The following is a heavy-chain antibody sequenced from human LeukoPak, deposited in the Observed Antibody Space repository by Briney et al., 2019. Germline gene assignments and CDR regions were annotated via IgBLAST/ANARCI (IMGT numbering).Heavy chain of an antibody. J-gene: IGHJ6*02. CDR3: AKAATYYDISTDLYYYYGMDV. CDR1: GFTFSDYY. D-gene: IGHD3-9*01. CDR2: ISSSGSTI. Sequence: GGSLRLSCAASGFTFSDYYMSWIRQAPGKGLEWVSYISSSGSTIYYADSVKGRFTISRDNAKNSLYLQMNSLRAEDTAVYYCAKAATYYDISTDLYYYYGMDVWGQGTTVTVSS. V-gene: IGHV3-11*01.